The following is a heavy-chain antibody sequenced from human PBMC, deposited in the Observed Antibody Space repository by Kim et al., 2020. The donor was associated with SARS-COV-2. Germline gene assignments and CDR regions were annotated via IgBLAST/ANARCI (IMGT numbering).Heavy chain of an antibody. J-gene: IGHJ5*01. CDR3: ATEQWYGS. Sequence: GGSLRLSCVVSGLTFSNYDMGWVRQAPEKGLEWDSTITRRGDRTYYADSVKGRFTVARDNSKNTRYLEMNSLRSDDTAVYYCATEQWYGSWGQGTLVTVS. CDR2: ITRRGDRT. CDR1: GLTFSNYD. V-gene: IGHV3-23*01.